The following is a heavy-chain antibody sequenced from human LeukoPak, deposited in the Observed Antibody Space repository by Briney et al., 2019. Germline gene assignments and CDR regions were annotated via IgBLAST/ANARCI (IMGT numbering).Heavy chain of an antibody. D-gene: IGHD3-10*01. CDR2: INHSGST. V-gene: IGHV4-34*01. J-gene: IGHJ5*02. CDR1: GDSISSYY. CDR3: AGVRSGLRGKRYGLNRFDP. Sequence: SSETLSLTCIVSGDSISSYYWSWIRQPPGKGLEWIGEINHSGSTNYNPSLKSRVTISVDTSKNQFSLKLSSVTAADTAVYYCAGVRSGLRGKRYGLNRFDPWGQGTLVTVSS.